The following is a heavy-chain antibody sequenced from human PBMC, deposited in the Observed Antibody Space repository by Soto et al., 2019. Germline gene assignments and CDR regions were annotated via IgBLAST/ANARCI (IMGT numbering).Heavy chain of an antibody. CDR1: GFSFSSYW. D-gene: IGHD3-16*02. CDR2: VSSDGRDK. J-gene: IGHJ4*02. CDR3: ARDDRYSCPFDY. Sequence: EVQLEESGGGLVQPGGSLRLSCAASGFSFSSYWMSWVRQAPGKGPEWVAIVSSDGRDKTYAESVKGRFTISRDNAENSLFLQMNSLRADDTAVYYCARDDRYSCPFDYWGQGALVTVSS. V-gene: IGHV3-7*01.